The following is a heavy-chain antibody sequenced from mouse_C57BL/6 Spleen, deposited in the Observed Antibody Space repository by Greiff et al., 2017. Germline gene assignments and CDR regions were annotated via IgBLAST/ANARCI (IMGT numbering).Heavy chain of an antibody. Sequence: VKLQESGPGLVKPSQSLSLTCSVTGYSITSGYYWNWIRQFPGNKLEWMGYISYDGSNNYNPSLKNRISITRDTSKNQFFLKLNSVTTEDTATYYCARGNGYYESYWGQGTLVTVSA. D-gene: IGHD2-3*01. CDR2: ISYDGSN. J-gene: IGHJ3*01. V-gene: IGHV3-6*01. CDR3: ARGNGYYESY. CDR1: GYSITSGYY.